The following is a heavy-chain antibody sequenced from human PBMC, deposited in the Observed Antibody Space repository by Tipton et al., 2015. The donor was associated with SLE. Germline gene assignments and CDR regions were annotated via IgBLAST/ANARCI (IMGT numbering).Heavy chain of an antibody. Sequence: SLTCAVYGGSFSGYYWSWIRQPPGKGLEWIGEINHSGSTNYNPSLKSRVTISVDTSKNQFSLKLSSVTAADTAVYYCARGIADYMDVWGKGTTVTVSS. CDR2: INHSGST. CDR1: GGSFSGYY. J-gene: IGHJ6*03. D-gene: IGHD6-13*01. CDR3: ARGIADYMDV. V-gene: IGHV4-34*01.